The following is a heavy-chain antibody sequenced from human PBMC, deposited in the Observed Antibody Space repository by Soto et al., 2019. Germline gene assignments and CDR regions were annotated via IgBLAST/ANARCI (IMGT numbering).Heavy chain of an antibody. D-gene: IGHD3-22*01. CDR3: AREHNYYDSSGILDI. Sequence: ASVKVSCKASGGTFSSYTISWVRQAPGQGLEWMGIINPSGGSTSYAQKFQGRVTMTRDTSTSTVYMELSSLRSEDTAVYYCAREHNYYDSSGILDIWGEGTMVTVSS. CDR2: INPSGGST. J-gene: IGHJ3*02. V-gene: IGHV1-46*01. CDR1: GGTFSSYT.